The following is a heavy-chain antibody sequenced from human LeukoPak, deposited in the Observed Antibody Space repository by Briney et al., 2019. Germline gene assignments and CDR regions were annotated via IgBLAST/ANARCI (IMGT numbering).Heavy chain of an antibody. CDR1: GGSISSSRYY. CDR3: ATDKKYYDFWSGYRSHYFDY. CDR2: IYYSGST. D-gene: IGHD3-3*01. Sequence: SETLSLTCTVSGGSISSSRYYWGWIRHTPGKGLEWIGNIYYSGSTYYNPSLKSRVTISVDTSKNQYSLKLSSVTAADTAVYYCATDKKYYDFWSGYRSHYFDYWGQGTLVTVSS. J-gene: IGHJ4*02. V-gene: IGHV4-39*01.